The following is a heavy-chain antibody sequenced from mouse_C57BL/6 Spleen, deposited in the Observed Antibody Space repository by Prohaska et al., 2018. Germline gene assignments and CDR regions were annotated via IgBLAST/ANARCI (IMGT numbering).Heavy chain of an antibody. D-gene: IGHD1-1*01. CDR2: IDPVNGNT. J-gene: IGHJ1*03. CDR3: AREGSRCYFDV. Sequence: VKQRSEQGLEWIGRIDPVNGNTKYAPKFQGKATITADTSSNTAYIQISCLTSAYTAIYNCAREGSRCYFDVWGTGTTVTVSS. V-gene: IGHV14-3*01.